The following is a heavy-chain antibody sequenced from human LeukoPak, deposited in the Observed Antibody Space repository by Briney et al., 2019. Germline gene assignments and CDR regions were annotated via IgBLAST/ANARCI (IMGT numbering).Heavy chain of an antibody. Sequence: GRSLRLSCAASGFTFSSYAMHWVRQAPGKGLEWVAVISYDGSNKYYADSVKGRFTISRDNSKNTLYLQMNSLRAEDTAVYYCAKDNGFGEFIYDYWGQGTLVTVSS. CDR1: GFTFSSYA. CDR3: AKDNGFGEFIYDY. CDR2: ISYDGSNK. D-gene: IGHD3-10*01. V-gene: IGHV3-30*04. J-gene: IGHJ4*02.